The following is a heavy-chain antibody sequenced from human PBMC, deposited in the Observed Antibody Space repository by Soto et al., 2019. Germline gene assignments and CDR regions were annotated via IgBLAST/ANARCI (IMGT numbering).Heavy chain of an antibody. CDR3: ARLWGWFGDY. V-gene: IGHV1-69*02. D-gene: IGHD3-10*01. CDR2: IIPILGIA. CDR1: GGTFSSYT. Sequence: PVKVSCNASGGTFSSYTISWVRQAPGQGLEWMGRIIPILGIANYAQKFQGRVTITADKSTSTAYMELSSLRSEDTAVYYCARLWGWFGDYWGQGTLVTV. J-gene: IGHJ4*02.